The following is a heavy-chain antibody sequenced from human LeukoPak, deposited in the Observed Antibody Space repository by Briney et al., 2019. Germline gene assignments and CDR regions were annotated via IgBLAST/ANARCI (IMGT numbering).Heavy chain of an antibody. V-gene: IGHV1-2*06. D-gene: IGHD3-10*01. J-gene: IGHJ4*02. CDR3: ARDYVNYYGSGNDY. Sequence: ASVKVSCKASGYTFTGYYMHWVRQAPGQGLEWMGRINPNSGGTNYAQKFQGRVNMTRDTSISTAYMELSRLRSDDTAVYYCARDYVNYYGSGNDYWGQGTLVTVSS. CDR1: GYTFTGYY. CDR2: INPNSGGT.